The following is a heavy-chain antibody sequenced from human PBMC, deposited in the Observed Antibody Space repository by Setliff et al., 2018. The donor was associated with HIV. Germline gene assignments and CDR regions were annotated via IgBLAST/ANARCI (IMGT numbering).Heavy chain of an antibody. CDR2: IYHTGST. CDR3: ARVSIAESGPLNWFDT. Sequence: SETLSLTCTVSGAPMTSGSFYWSWIRHLPGKGLEWIGYIYHTGSTYNNPSLKSRISISVDTSKNQFSLKLNSVTVADTAVYYCARVSIAESGPLNWFDTWGQGALVTVSS. J-gene: IGHJ5*02. D-gene: IGHD6-13*01. V-gene: IGHV4-31*03. CDR1: GAPMTSGSFY.